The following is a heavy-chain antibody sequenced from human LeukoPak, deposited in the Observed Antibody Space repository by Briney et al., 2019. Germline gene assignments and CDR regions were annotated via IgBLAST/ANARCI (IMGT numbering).Heavy chain of an antibody. J-gene: IGHJ4*02. CDR2: IGASGSNT. Sequence: GGSLRLSCAASGLTLSSYAVSWVRQAPGRGLEWVSAIGASGSNTYYADSVKGRFTISRDNSKNTLHLQMNSLTAEDTAVYYCAETRGGTFGYHSFDYWGQGTLVTVSS. V-gene: IGHV3-23*01. CDR3: AETRGGTFGYHSFDY. CDR1: GLTLSSYA. D-gene: IGHD1-26*01.